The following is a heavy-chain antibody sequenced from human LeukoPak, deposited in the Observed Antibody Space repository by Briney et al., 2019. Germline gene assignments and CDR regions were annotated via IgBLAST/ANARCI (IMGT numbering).Heavy chain of an antibody. CDR2: ISSSSSYI. CDR1: GFTFSSYS. Sequence: GGSLRLSCAASGFTFSSYSMNWVRQAPGKGLEWVSSISSSSSYIYYADSVKGRFTIPRDNAKNSLYLQMNSLRAEDTAVYYCARDVDTAMVYYFDYWGQGTLVTVSS. D-gene: IGHD5-18*01. V-gene: IGHV3-21*01. CDR3: ARDVDTAMVYYFDY. J-gene: IGHJ4*02.